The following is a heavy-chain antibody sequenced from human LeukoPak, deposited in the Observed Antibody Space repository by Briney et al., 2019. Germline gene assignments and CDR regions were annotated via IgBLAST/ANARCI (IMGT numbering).Heavy chain of an antibody. CDR1: GFTFSSYG. D-gene: IGHD4-23*01. CDR2: ISYDETNK. CDR3: ARDIYGGNWPNDY. J-gene: IGHJ4*02. Sequence: GGTLRLSCAASGFTFSSYGMSWVRQAPGKGLEWVAVISYDETNKYYENSVKGRFTISRDSSKNTLYLQMNSLRAEDTAVYYCARDIYGGNWPNDYWGQGTLVTVSS. V-gene: IGHV3-30*03.